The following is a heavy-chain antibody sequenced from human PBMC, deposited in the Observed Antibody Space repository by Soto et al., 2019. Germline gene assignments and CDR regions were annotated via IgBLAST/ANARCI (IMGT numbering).Heavy chain of an antibody. CDR1: GGSISSGDYY. Sequence: QVQLQESGPGLVKPSQTLSLTCTVSGGSISSGDYYWSWIRQPPGKGLEWIGYIYYSGSTYYNPSITRRVPISVDTSKNQFSLKLSSVTAADTAVYYCAREQVVPAAIPAGGYWGQGTLVTVSS. V-gene: IGHV4-30-4*01. J-gene: IGHJ4*02. CDR2: IYYSGST. CDR3: AREQVVPAAIPAGGY. D-gene: IGHD2-2*02.